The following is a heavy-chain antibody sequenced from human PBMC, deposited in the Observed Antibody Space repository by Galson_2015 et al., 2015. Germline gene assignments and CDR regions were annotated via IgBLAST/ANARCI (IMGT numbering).Heavy chain of an antibody. CDR2: IEQDGSEK. V-gene: IGHV3-7*01. J-gene: IGHJ3*02. CDR3: ARGGDFWELGAFDI. Sequence: SLRLSCAASGFTFSSYWMSWVRQAPGKGLEWVANIEQDGSEKYYVDSVKGRFTISRDNAKNSLYLQMNSLRAVDTAVYYCARGGDFWELGAFDIWGQGTMVTVSS. CDR1: GFTFSSYW. D-gene: IGHD3-3*01.